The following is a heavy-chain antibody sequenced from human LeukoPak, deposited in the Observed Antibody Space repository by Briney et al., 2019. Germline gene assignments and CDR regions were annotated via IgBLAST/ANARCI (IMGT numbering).Heavy chain of an antibody. J-gene: IGHJ5*02. CDR2: MYYSGTTYYNT. CDR1: GGSISSKTNY. V-gene: IGHV4-39*01. D-gene: IGHD1-26*01. Sequence: SETLSLTCTVSGGSISSKTNYWGWIRQPPGKGLEWIGTMYYSGTTYYNTYYNPSLKSRVTISVDTSKNQFSLKLSSVSAADTAVYYCARPYSAWGQGTLVTVSS. CDR3: ARPYSA.